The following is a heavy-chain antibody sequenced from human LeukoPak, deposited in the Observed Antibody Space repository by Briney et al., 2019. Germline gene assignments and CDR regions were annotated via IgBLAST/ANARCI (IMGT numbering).Heavy chain of an antibody. Sequence: SVKVSCKASGGTFSSYAISWVRQAPGQGLEWMGGIIPIFGTANYAQEFQGRVTITADKSTSTAYMELSSLRSEDTAVYYCARHNDVPAAIFGAFDIWGQGTMVTVSS. D-gene: IGHD2-2*02. CDR3: ARHNDVPAAIFGAFDI. CDR1: GGTFSSYA. V-gene: IGHV1-69*06. J-gene: IGHJ3*02. CDR2: IIPIFGTA.